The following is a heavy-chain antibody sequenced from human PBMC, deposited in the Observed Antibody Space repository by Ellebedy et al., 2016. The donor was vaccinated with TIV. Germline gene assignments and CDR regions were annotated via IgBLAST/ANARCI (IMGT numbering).Heavy chain of an antibody. CDR1: GGSISSGDYY. CDR2: IYYSGST. J-gene: IGHJ4*02. D-gene: IGHD6-19*01. Sequence: MPSETLSLTCTVSGGSISSGDYYWSWIRQPPGKGLEWIGYIYYSGSTYYNPSLKSRVTISVDTSKNQFSLKLRSVTAADTAVYYCARTAYAGYSSGWYLGYWGQGTLVTVSS. CDR3: ARTAYAGYSSGWYLGY. V-gene: IGHV4-30-4*01.